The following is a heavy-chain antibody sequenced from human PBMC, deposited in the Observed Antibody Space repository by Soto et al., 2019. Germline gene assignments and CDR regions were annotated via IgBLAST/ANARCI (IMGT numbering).Heavy chain of an antibody. CDR3: ARGRSRGGKFYYYYYGMDV. CDR1: GGSFSGYY. CDR2: INHSGST. J-gene: IGHJ6*02. D-gene: IGHD3-10*01. V-gene: IGHV4-34*01. Sequence: PSETLSLTCAVYGGSFSGYYWSWIRQPPGKGLEWIGEINHSGSTNYNPSLKSRVTISVDTSKNQFSLKLSSVTAADTAVYYCARGRSRGGKFYYYYYGMDVWGQGTTVTVSS.